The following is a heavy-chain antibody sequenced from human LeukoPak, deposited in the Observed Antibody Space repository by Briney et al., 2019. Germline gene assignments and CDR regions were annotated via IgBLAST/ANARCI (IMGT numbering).Heavy chain of an antibody. CDR1: GGTFSSYA. Sequence: SVKVSCKASGGTFSSYAISWVRQAPGQGLEWMGGIIPIFGTANYAQKFQGRVTITADESTSTAYMELSSLRSEDTAVYYCARDRRYYDSSGSEHDAFDIWGQGTMVTVSS. CDR2: IIPIFGTA. J-gene: IGHJ3*02. V-gene: IGHV1-69*13. CDR3: ARDRRYYDSSGSEHDAFDI. D-gene: IGHD3-22*01.